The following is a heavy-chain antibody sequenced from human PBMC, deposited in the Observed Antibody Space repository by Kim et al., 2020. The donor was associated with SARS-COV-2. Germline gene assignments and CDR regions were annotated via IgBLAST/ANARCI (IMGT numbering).Heavy chain of an antibody. D-gene: IGHD3-10*01. J-gene: IGHJ4*02. Sequence: VKGRFTISRDNSKNTLYLQMNSLRAEDTAVYYCAKDPSSLLWFGELADYWGQGTLVTVSS. V-gene: IGHV3-30*02. CDR3: AKDPSSLLWFGELADY.